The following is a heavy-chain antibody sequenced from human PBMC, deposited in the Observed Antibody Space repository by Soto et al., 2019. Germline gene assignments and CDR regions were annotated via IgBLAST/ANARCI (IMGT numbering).Heavy chain of an antibody. J-gene: IGHJ5*02. V-gene: IGHV4-4*07. Sequence: SETLSLTCTVSGASISGYYWSWIRKSAGKGLEWIGRIYATGTTDYNPSLKSRVMMSVATSKKQFSLKLRSVTAADTAVYYCVRDGTKTLRDWFDPWGQGISVTVSS. CDR1: GASISGYY. CDR3: VRDGTKTLRDWFDP. CDR2: IYATGTT. D-gene: IGHD1-1*01.